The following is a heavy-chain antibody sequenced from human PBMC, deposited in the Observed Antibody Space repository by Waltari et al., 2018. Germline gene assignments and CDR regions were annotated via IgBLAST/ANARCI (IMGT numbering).Heavy chain of an antibody. D-gene: IGHD3-10*01. CDR3: AREAGIVQGAGYFDS. CDR1: SVSLPGPPYF. V-gene: IGHV4-39*07. Sequence: QLQESGPRLVKPSETLSLTCSVSSVSLPGPPYFWGWIRQPPGKGLEWIGSVDFSGSAYYSPSLKSRVTMSVDKSKNQVSLILTSLTAADTAVYFCAREAGIVQGAGYFDSWGQGTLVTVSS. J-gene: IGHJ4*02. CDR2: VDFSGSA.